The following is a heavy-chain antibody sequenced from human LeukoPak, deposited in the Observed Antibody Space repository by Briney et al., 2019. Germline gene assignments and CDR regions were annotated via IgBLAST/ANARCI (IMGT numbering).Heavy chain of an antibody. CDR2: IYYTGIT. J-gene: IGHJ4*02. V-gene: IGHV4-59*12. CDR3: ARTPSVYSGGGNYYPGHFDY. Sequence: SETLSLTCTVSDGSISSYYWSWIRQPPGKGLEWIGHIYYTGITNYNPSLKSRVTMSVDMSKSQFSLNLRSVTAADSAVYYCARTPSVYSGGGNYYPGHFDYWGQGTLVTVSS. CDR1: DGSISSYY. D-gene: IGHD2-15*01.